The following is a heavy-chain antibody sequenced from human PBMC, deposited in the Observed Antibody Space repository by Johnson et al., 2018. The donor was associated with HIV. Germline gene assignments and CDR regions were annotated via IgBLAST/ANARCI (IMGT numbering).Heavy chain of an antibody. CDR3: TTDWEYYYGSGKLDAFGM. D-gene: IGHD3-10*01. J-gene: IGHJ3*02. Sequence: MMLVESGGGLVKPGDSLRLSCTASVFRFSNAWLGWVRQAPGKGLEWLGRIKSKTGGGTTSYAAPVKGRFAISRDDSKDKVYLHMNSLKVDDTAVYYCTTDWEYYYGSGKLDAFGMWGQGTLVTVYS. V-gene: IGHV3-15*01. CDR1: VFRFSNAW. CDR2: IKSKTGGGTT.